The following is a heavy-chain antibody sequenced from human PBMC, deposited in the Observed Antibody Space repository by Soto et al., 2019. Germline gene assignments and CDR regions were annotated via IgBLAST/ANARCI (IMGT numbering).Heavy chain of an antibody. CDR1: GGSISSYY. V-gene: IGHV4-59*01. J-gene: IGHJ6*02. CDR2: IYYSGST. Sequence: KTSETLSLTCTVSGGSISSYYWSWIRQPPGKGLEWIGYIYYSGSTNYNPSLKSRVTISVDTSKNQFSLKLSSVTAADTAVYYCARGGELHSGWYPDYGMDVWGQGTTVTVS. D-gene: IGHD6-19*01. CDR3: ARGGELHSGWYPDYGMDV.